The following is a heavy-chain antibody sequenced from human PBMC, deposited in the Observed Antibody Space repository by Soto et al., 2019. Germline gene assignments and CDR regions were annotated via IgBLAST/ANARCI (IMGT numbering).Heavy chain of an antibody. J-gene: IGHJ5*02. Sequence: GGSLRLSCAGSGFTFSSVAVTWVRQAPGKGLEWVSSISGSGGSTYYADSVKGRFTISRDNSKNTLYLQMNSLRAEDTAVYYCAKPVLVGASWFDPWGQGTLVTVSS. CDR1: GFTFSSVA. CDR2: ISGSGGST. D-gene: IGHD1-26*01. CDR3: AKPVLVGASWFDP. V-gene: IGHV3-23*01.